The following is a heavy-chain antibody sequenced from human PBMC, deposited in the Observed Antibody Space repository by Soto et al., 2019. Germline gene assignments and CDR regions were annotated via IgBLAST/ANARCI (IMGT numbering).Heavy chain of an antibody. Sequence: GGSLRLACAASGFSFSDYAMSWVLQAPGKGLEWVSVISESGGSTHYADSVRGRFTVSRDNSKNSLSLRMNSLRDEDTAVYFCAKRSPYSSGWYSPIFDYWGQGALVTV. CDR2: ISESGGST. D-gene: IGHD6-13*01. V-gene: IGHV3-23*01. CDR3: AKRSPYSSGWYSPIFDY. J-gene: IGHJ4*02. CDR1: GFSFSDYA.